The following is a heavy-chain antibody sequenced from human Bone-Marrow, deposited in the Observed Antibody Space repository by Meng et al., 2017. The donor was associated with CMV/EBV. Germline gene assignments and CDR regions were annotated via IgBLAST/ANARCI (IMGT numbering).Heavy chain of an antibody. Sequence: ASVKVSCKASGYTFTSYGISWVRQAPGQGLEWMGWINPNSGGTNYAQKFQGRVTMTRDTSISTAYMELSRLRSDDTAVYYCARGKITGASDYWGQGALVTVSS. CDR2: INPNSGGT. CDR3: ARGKITGASDY. CDR1: GYTFTSYG. D-gene: IGHD7-27*01. J-gene: IGHJ4*02. V-gene: IGHV1-2*02.